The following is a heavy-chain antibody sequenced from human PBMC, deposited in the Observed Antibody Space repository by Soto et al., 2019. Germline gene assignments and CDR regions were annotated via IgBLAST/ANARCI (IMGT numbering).Heavy chain of an antibody. CDR3: ASNGDYYYYGMDV. V-gene: IGHV3-48*03. J-gene: IGHJ6*02. Sequence: GGSLRLSCAASGFTFSSYEMNWVRQAPGKGLEWVSYISSSGSTIYYADSVKGRFTISRDNAKNSLYLQMNSLRAEDTAVYYCASNGDYYYYGMDVWGQGTTVTVSS. D-gene: IGHD4-17*01. CDR1: GFTFSSYE. CDR2: ISSSGSTI.